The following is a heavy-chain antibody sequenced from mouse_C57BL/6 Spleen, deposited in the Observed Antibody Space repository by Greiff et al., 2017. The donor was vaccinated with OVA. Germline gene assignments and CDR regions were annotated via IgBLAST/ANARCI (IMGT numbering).Heavy chain of an antibody. CDR3: ARQAYYRNYDDY. CDR1: GYTFTSYW. CDR2: IYPGSGST. D-gene: IGHD2-5*01. V-gene: IGHV1-55*01. J-gene: IGHJ2*01. Sequence: QVQLQQPGAELVKPGASVKMSCKASGYTFTSYWITWVKQRPGQGLEWIGDIYPGSGSTNYNEKFKSKATLTVDTSSSTAYMQLSSLTSEDSAVYYCARQAYYRNYDDYWGQGTTLTVSS.